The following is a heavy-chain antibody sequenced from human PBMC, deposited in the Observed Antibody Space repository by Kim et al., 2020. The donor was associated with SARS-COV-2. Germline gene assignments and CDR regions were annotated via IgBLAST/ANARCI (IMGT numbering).Heavy chain of an antibody. V-gene: IGHV3-30*04. Sequence: GGSLRLSCAASGFTFSSYAMHWVRQAPGKGLEWVAVISYDGSNKYYADSVKGRFTISRDNSKNTLYLQMNSLRAEDTAVYYCAREVLAGWFDPWGQGTLVTVSS. D-gene: IGHD6-13*01. CDR2: ISYDGSNK. CDR3: AREVLAGWFDP. CDR1: GFTFSSYA. J-gene: IGHJ5*02.